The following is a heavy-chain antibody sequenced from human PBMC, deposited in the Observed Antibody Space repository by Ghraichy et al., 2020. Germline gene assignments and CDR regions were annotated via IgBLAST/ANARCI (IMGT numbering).Heavy chain of an antibody. D-gene: IGHD6-19*01. V-gene: IGHV4-4*08. J-gene: IGHJ4*02. CDR3: ARHLAVNNGWYRGFEY. CDR1: GGSVKNNF. CDR2: IYSNGSI. Sequence: SETLSLTCTVSGGSVKNNFWGWIRQTPGKALEWIGNIYSNGSINSNPSLKSRVSMSMDTSNNQFSLRLTSATAADTAVYWCARHLAVNNGWYRGFEYWGQGTLVTVSS.